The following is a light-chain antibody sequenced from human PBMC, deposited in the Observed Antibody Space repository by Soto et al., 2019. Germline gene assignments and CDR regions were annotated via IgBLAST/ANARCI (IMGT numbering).Light chain of an antibody. V-gene: IGKV3-20*01. J-gene: IGKJ1*01. CDR1: QSVGSSY. CDR3: QQYGSSLPAT. CDR2: SAS. Sequence: EIVLTQSPGTLSLSPGDRATLSCRASQSVGSSYLAWYQQKPGQAPRLLIYSASTRATGVPDRFSGSGSGTDFTLTISRLEPEDFAVYYCQQYGSSLPATFGQETKVEIK.